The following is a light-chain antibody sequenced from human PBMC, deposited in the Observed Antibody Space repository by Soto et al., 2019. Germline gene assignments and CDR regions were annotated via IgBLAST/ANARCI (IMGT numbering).Light chain of an antibody. J-gene: IGLJ2*01. CDR1: SSDVGAYNY. CDR2: EVN. V-gene: IGLV2-8*01. CDR3: TSYAGTVV. Sequence: QSALTQPPSASGSPGQSVTISCTGTSSDVGAYNYVSWYQQLPGKAPKLIIYEVNKRPSGVPDRFSGSKSGNTASLTVSGVQAEDDAYYYCTSYAGTVVFGEGTKVTVL.